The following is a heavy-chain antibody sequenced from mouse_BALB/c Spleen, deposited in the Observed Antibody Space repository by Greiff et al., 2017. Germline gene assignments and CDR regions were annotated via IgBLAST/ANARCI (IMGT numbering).Heavy chain of an antibody. CDR3: ARWSYYSYAMDY. V-gene: IGHV1-7*01. J-gene: IGHJ4*01. Sequence: QVQLKQSGAKLAKPGASVKMSCKASGYTFTSYWMHWVKQRPGQGLEWIGYINPSTGYTEYNQKFKDKATLTADKSSSTAYMQLSSLTSEDSAVYYCARWSYYSYAMDYWGQGTSVTVSS. CDR2: INPSTGYT. CDR1: GYTFTSYW. D-gene: IGHD2-12*01.